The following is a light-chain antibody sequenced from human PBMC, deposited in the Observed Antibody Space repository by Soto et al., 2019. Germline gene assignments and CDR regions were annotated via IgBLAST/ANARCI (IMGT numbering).Light chain of an antibody. V-gene: IGKV3-11*01. J-gene: IGKJ4*01. CDR2: DAS. CDR3: QQRSNWPLT. CDR1: QSLNSY. Sequence: LFAQSPATLCLCPGERATLSCRASQSLNSYLAWYQQKPGQAPRLLIYDASNRATGIPARFSGSGSGTDFTLTISSLEPEDFAVYYCQQRSNWPLTFGGGTKVDNK.